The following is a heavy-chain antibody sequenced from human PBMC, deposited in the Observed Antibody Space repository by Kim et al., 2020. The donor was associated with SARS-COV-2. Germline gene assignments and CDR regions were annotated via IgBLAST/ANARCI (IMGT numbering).Heavy chain of an antibody. CDR3: ARDGGYDSLNAFDY. D-gene: IGHD3-22*01. CDR1: GGSISSYY. J-gene: IGHJ4*02. Sequence: SETLSLTCTVSGGSISSYYWSWIRQPPGKGLEWIGYIYYSGSTNYNPSLKSRVTISVDTSKNQFSLKLSSVTAADTAVYYCARDGGYDSLNAFDYWGQGTLVTVSS. CDR2: IYYSGST. V-gene: IGHV4-59*01.